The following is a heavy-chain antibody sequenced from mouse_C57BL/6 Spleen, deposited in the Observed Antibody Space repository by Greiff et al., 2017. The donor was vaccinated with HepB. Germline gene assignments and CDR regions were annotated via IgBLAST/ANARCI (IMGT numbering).Heavy chain of an antibody. V-gene: IGHV1-19*01. CDR3: ARGYYGSSEYYYAMDY. CDR2: INPYNGGT. D-gene: IGHD1-1*01. CDR1: GYTFTDYY. Sequence: EVKLVESGPVLVKPGASVKMSCKASGYTFTDYYMNWVKQSHGKSLEWIGVINPYNGGTSYNQKFKGKATLTVDKSSSTAYMELNSLTSEDSAVYYCARGYYGSSEYYYAMDYWGQGTSVTVSS. J-gene: IGHJ4*01.